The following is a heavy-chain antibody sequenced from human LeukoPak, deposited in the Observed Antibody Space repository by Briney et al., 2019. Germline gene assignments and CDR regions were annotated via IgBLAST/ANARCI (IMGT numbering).Heavy chain of an antibody. Sequence: PGGSLRLSCAASGFTFSTYAMSWVRQAPGKGLEWVSAISRSGDSTYYADSVKGRFTISRDNSKNTLFLQMNNLRAEDAAVYYCAKDNHSGYESRLWGQGTLVTVSS. D-gene: IGHD5-12*01. CDR2: ISRSGDST. J-gene: IGHJ4*02. CDR1: GFTFSTYA. CDR3: AKDNHSGYESRL. V-gene: IGHV3-23*01.